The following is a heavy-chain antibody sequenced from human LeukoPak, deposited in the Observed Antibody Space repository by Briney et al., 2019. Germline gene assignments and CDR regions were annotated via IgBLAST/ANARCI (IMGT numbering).Heavy chain of an antibody. J-gene: IGHJ4*02. CDR2: ISGSGNAK. V-gene: IGHV3-48*01. CDR1: GFSFSSCS. Sequence: GGSLRLSCAASGFSFSSCSMSWVRQAPGKGLEWVSYISGSGNAKHYTDSVKGRFTISRDNAKNALYLQMNSLRAEDTAVYFCARDYLYAFDYWGQGTLVTVSS. D-gene: IGHD2-2*01. CDR3: ARDYLYAFDY.